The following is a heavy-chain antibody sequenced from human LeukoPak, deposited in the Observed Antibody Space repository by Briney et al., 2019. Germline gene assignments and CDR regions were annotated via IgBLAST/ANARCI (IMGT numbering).Heavy chain of an antibody. Sequence: PGGSLRLSCAASGFTFSSYDMSWVRQTPGTPGKGLEWVSAISASGGSTFYADSVKGRFTISRDNSKNTLFLQMNSLRADDTAIYYCAKLGGEHRGPFDIWGQGTMVTVSS. CDR2: ISASGGST. V-gene: IGHV3-23*01. D-gene: IGHD4-17*01. J-gene: IGHJ3*02. CDR3: AKLGGEHRGPFDI. CDR1: GFTFSSYD.